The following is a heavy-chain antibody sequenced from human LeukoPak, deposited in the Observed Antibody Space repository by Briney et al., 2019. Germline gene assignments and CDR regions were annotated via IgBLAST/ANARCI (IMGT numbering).Heavy chain of an antibody. V-gene: IGHV3-30-3*01. Sequence: GGSLRLSCAASGFTFSSYAMHWVRQAPGKGLEWVAVISYDGSNKYYADSVKGRFTISRDNSKNTLYLQMNSLRAEDTAVYYCARASITMVRGVKGYFDYWGRGTLVTVSS. J-gene: IGHJ4*02. CDR1: GFTFSSYA. D-gene: IGHD3-10*01. CDR2: ISYDGSNK. CDR3: ARASITMVRGVKGYFDY.